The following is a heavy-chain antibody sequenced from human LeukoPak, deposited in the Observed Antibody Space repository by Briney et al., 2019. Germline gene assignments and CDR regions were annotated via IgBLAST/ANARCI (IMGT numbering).Heavy chain of an antibody. CDR2: IWYDGSNK. CDR3: ARAMTTVTTPGGFDY. D-gene: IGHD4-17*01. J-gene: IGHJ4*02. CDR1: GFTFSSYG. V-gene: IGHV3-33*01. Sequence: PGGSLRLSCAASGFTFSSYGMHWVRQAPGKGLEWVAVIWYDGSNKYYADSVKGRFTISRDNSKNTLYLQMNSLRAEDTVVYYCARAMTTVTTPGGFDYWGQGTLVTVSS.